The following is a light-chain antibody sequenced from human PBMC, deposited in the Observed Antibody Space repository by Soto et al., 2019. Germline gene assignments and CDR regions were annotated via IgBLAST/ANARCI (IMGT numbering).Light chain of an antibody. Sequence: EILLTQSPGTLSLSPGERGTLSCRASQSVSNNYLAWFQHKPGQAPRLLIFGASGRATGIPDRFSGSGSGTDFTLTISRLEPEDFAVYYCQQYGSLQWTFGQGTKVDIK. CDR1: QSVSNNY. CDR3: QQYGSLQWT. J-gene: IGKJ1*01. V-gene: IGKV3-20*01. CDR2: GAS.